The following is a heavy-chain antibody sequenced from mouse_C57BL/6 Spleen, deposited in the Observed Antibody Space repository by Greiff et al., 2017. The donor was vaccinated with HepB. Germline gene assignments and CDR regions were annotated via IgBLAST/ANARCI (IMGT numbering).Heavy chain of an antibody. CDR3: ARAGLLRGFAY. J-gene: IGHJ3*01. D-gene: IGHD1-1*01. CDR2: ISDGGSYT. V-gene: IGHV5-4*03. Sequence: EVMLVESGGGLVKPGGSLKLSCAASGFTFSSYAMSWVRQTPEKRLEWVATISDGGSYTYYPDNVKGRFTISRDNAKNNLYLQMSHLKSEDTAMYYCARAGLLRGFAYWGQGTLVTVSA. CDR1: GFTFSSYA.